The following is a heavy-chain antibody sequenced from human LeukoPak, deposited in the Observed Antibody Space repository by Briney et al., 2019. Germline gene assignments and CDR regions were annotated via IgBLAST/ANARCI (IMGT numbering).Heavy chain of an antibody. J-gene: IGHJ4*02. V-gene: IGHV4-61*08. CDR2: IYYSGST. D-gene: IGHD6-13*01. CDR3: ARDRSSTAGTFDY. CDR1: GGSISSGGYY. Sequence: SETLSLTCTVSGGSISSGGYYWSWIRQHPGKGLEWLGYIYYSGSTNYNPSLKSRVTISVDTSKNQFSLKLSSVTAADTAVYYCARDRSSTAGTFDYWGQGTLVTVSS.